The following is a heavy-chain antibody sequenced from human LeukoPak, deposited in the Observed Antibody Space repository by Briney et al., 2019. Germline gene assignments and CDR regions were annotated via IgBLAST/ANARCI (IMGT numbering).Heavy chain of an antibody. V-gene: IGHV4-4*07. CDR3: ATSLGATTYAFDI. CDR1: GGSISYFY. D-gene: IGHD1-26*01. CDR2: IYTSGST. Sequence: SETLSLTCTVSGGSISYFYWSWIRQPAGKGLEWIGRIYTSGSTNYNPSLKSRVTMSVDTSKKQFSLKLSSVTAADTAVYYCATSLGATTYAFDIWGQGTMVTVSS. J-gene: IGHJ3*02.